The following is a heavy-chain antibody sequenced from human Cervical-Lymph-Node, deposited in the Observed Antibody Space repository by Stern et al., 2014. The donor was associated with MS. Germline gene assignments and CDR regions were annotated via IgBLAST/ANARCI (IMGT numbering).Heavy chain of an antibody. CDR3: AISWGTVTTWNH. D-gene: IGHD4-17*01. V-gene: IGHV1-2*07. Sequence: VQLVQSAAEVKKPGASVKVSCKTSGFSFTGYYLHWVRQAPGQGLEWVGWMSAESGGTKYGHKLQGRVTMTRDTAISTAYMELNRLGSDDTAVYYCAISWGTVTTWNHWGQGTLVTVSS. J-gene: IGHJ5*02. CDR2: MSAESGGT. CDR1: GFSFTGYY.